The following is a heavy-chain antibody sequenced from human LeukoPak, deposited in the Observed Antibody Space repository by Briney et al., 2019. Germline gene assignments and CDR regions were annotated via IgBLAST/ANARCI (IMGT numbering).Heavy chain of an antibody. D-gene: IGHD3-10*01. V-gene: IGHV1-8*01. CDR3: AITYGSGSSHFDY. CDR1: GYSFTSYD. J-gene: IGHJ4*02. CDR2: MNPNSGNT. Sequence: EASVKVSCTASGYSFTSYDSNWVRQDTGQGLEWMGWMNPNSGNTGYAQKFQGRVTMTRNTSISTAYMELSSLRSEDTAVYYCAITYGSGSSHFDYWGQGTLVTVSS.